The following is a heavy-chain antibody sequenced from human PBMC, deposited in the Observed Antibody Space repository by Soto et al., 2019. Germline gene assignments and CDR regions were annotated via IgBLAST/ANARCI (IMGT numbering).Heavy chain of an antibody. J-gene: IGHJ3*02. CDR2: IIPIFGTA. CDR1: GGTCRRYA. Sequence: PCGKDSVRASGGTCRRYAISWVRQEPGQGLEWMGGIIPIFGTANYAQKFQGRVTITADKSTSTAYMELSSLRSEDTAVYYCATASEYYYDSSGYRDAFDIWGQGTMVTVSS. D-gene: IGHD3-22*01. V-gene: IGHV1-69*06. CDR3: ATASEYYYDSSGYRDAFDI.